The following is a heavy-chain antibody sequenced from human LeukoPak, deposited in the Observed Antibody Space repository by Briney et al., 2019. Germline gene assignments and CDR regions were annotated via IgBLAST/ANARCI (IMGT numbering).Heavy chain of an antibody. CDR1: GFIFSTYS. Sequence: PGGSLRLSCAASGFIFSTYSMNWVRQAPGKGLEWVSSISSSTSYIYYADSVKVRFTISRDNAKNSLYLQMSSLRPEDTAVYYCARENSGSYYQFDCWGQGTLVTVSS. D-gene: IGHD1-26*01. J-gene: IGHJ4*02. V-gene: IGHV3-21*01. CDR2: ISSSTSYI. CDR3: ARENSGSYYQFDC.